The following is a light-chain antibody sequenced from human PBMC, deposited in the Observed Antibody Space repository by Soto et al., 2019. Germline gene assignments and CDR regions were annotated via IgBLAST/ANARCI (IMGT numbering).Light chain of an antibody. V-gene: IGLV1-40*01. J-gene: IGLJ2*01. Sequence: QSVLTQPPSVSGAPGQRLTISCTGSSSNIGAGYDVHWYQQFPGTAPTLLIYANTNRPSGVPDRFSASRSGPSASLAITGLQADDEADYYCGTWDFGLSTVVFGGGTKLTVL. CDR3: GTWDFGLSTVV. CDR2: ANT. CDR1: SSNIGAGYD.